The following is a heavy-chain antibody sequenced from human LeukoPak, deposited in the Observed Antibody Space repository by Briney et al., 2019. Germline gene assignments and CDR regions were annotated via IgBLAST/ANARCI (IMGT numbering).Heavy chain of an antibody. V-gene: IGHV1-46*01. CDR3: TRTAPRYDILTGYYDY. J-gene: IGHJ4*02. CDR1: GGTFSSYA. D-gene: IGHD3-9*01. Sequence: ASVKVSCKASGGTFSSYAISWVRQAPGQGLEWMGIVNPSGGSTSYAQKFQGRVTMTRDTSTSTVYMELSSLRSEDTAVYYCTRTAPRYDILTGYYDYWGQGTLVTVSS. CDR2: VNPSGGST.